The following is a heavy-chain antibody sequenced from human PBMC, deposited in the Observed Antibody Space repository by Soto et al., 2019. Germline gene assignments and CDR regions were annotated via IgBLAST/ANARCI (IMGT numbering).Heavy chain of an antibody. CDR1: GFTFDDYA. J-gene: IGHJ4*02. CDR2: ISWNSGSI. CDR3: AKPVKNYYFDY. Sequence: GGSLRLSCAASGFTFDDYAMHWVRQATGKGLEWVSGISWNSGSIGYADSVKGRFTISRDNSKNTLYLQMNSLRAEDTAVYYCAKPVKNYYFDYWGQGTLVTVSS. V-gene: IGHV3-9*01. D-gene: IGHD1-7*01.